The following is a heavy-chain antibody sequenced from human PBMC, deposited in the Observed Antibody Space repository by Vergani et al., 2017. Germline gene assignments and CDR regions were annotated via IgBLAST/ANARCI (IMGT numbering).Heavy chain of an antibody. V-gene: IGHV3-15*01. Sequence: EVQLVESGGGLVKPGGSLRLSCAASGFTFSNAWMSWVRQAPGKGLEWVGRIKSKNDGGTTDYAAPVKGRFTISREDSKNTLYLQMNCLKTEDTAVYYCTTVGSADPGYWGQGTLVTVSS. CDR3: TTVGSADPGY. CDR2: IKSKNDGGTT. J-gene: IGHJ4*02. CDR1: GFTFSNAW. D-gene: IGHD3-16*01.